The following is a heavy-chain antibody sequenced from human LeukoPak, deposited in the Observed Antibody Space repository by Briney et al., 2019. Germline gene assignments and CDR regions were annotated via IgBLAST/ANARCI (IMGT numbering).Heavy chain of an antibody. CDR1: GYTFTDYY. CDR2: VDPEDGET. D-gene: IGHD1-26*01. CDR3: ATGLSSGTKAFDI. J-gene: IGHJ3*02. Sequence: ASVKISCKASGYTFTDYYMHWVQQAPGKGLEWMGRVDPEDGETIYAEKFQGRVTITADTSTDTAYMELSSLRSEDTAVYYCATGLSSGTKAFDIWGQGTMVTVSS. V-gene: IGHV1-69-2*01.